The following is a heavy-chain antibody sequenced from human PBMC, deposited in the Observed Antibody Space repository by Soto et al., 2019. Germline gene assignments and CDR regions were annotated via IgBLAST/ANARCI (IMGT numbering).Heavy chain of an antibody. D-gene: IGHD2-15*01. CDR2: IIPIFGTA. Sequence: QVQLVQSGAEVKKPGSSVKVSCKASGGTFSSYAISWVRQAPGQGLEWMGGIIPIFGTANYAQKFQGRVTITADESTSTAYMELSSLRSEDTVVYYCARAGGYCSGGSCYPEDWFDPWGQGTLVTVSS. CDR1: GGTFSSYA. J-gene: IGHJ5*02. V-gene: IGHV1-69*12. CDR3: ARAGGYCSGGSCYPEDWFDP.